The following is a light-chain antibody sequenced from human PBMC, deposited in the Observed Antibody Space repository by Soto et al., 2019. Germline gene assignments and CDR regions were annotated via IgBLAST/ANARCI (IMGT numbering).Light chain of an antibody. J-gene: IGKJ1*01. CDR2: GAS. CDR1: QSVSSSY. CDR3: QQYGSSQT. V-gene: IGKV3-20*01. Sequence: EFVLTPSPGTLSLSPGERATLSCRASQSVSSSYLAWYQQKPGQAPRLLIYGASSRATGIPDRFSGSGSGTDFTLTISRLEPEDFAVYYCQQYGSSQTFGQGTKVDIK.